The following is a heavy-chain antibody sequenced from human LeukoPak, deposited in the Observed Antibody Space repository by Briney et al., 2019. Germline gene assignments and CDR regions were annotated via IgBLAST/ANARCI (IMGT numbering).Heavy chain of an antibody. Sequence: GESLKISCKVSGYSFTTYWIGWVRQMPGKGLEWMGIIYPADSDTRYSPSFQGQVTISADKSISTAYLQWSSLKASDTAMYYCARQTISGSYFGSAFDIWGQGTMVTVSS. CDR2: IYPADSDT. CDR3: ARQTISGSYFGSAFDI. V-gene: IGHV5-51*01. D-gene: IGHD1-26*01. CDR1: GYSFTTYW. J-gene: IGHJ3*02.